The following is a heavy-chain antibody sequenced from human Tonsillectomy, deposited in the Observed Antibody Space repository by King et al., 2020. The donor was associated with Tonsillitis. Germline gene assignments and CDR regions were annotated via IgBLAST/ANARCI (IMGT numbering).Heavy chain of an antibody. CDR1: GFTFSSYA. V-gene: IGHV3-30*04. Sequence: QVQLVESGGGVVQPGRSLRLSCAASGFTFSSYAMHWVRQAPGKGLEWVAVISRDGNKRYSADSVKGRFTISRDNSKNTLFLQMNSLRAEDTALYYCAREIAVAEYDFDYWGQGTLVTVSS. J-gene: IGHJ4*02. CDR3: AREIAVAEYDFDY. D-gene: IGHD6-19*01. CDR2: ISRDGNKR.